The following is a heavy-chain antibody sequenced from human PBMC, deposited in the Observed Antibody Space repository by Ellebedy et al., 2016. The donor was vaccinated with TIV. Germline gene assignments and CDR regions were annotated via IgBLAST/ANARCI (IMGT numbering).Heavy chain of an antibody. CDR3: SSNFLAGYWYIDL. D-gene: IGHD3-3*01. Sequence: SETLSLTCTVSGDSIVNYYWSWIRQPPGKGLEWIGYIDSSGNTNYNPSLKSRVTISLDTSKNHFSLELNSVTAADTAMYYCSSNFLAGYWYIDLWGRGTLVTVSS. J-gene: IGHJ2*01. CDR1: GDSIVNYY. V-gene: IGHV4-59*01. CDR2: IDSSGNT.